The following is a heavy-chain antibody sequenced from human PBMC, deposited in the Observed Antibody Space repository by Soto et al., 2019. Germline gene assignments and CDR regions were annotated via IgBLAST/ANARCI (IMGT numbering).Heavy chain of an antibody. CDR2: INPNSGGT. CDR3: AGLLGAGSPLGMDV. Sequence: ASVKVACNASGYQFTGYYMHWVRQAPGQGLEWMGWINPNSGGTNYAQKFQGRVTMTRDTSISTAYIELIRLRSHDTAQYYCAGLLGAGSPLGMDVCGQGTTLTVS. V-gene: IGHV1-2*02. J-gene: IGHJ6*02. D-gene: IGHD1-26*01. CDR1: GYQFTGYY.